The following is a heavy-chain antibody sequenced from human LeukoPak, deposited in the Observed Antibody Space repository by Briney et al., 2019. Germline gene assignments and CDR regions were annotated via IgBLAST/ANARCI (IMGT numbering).Heavy chain of an antibody. J-gene: IGHJ4*02. D-gene: IGHD3-22*01. V-gene: IGHV1-69*02. CDR1: GGTFSSYT. Sequence: SVKVSCKASGGTFSSYTISWVRQAPGQGLEWMGRIIPILGIANYAQKFQGRVTITADKSTSTAYMGLSSLRSEDTAVYYCASKGYYYDSSGNDYWGQGTLVTVSS. CDR3: ASKGYYYDSSGNDY. CDR2: IIPILGIA.